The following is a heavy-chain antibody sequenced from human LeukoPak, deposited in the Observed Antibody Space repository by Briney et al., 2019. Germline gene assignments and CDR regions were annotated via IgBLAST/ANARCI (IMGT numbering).Heavy chain of an antibody. CDR3: ATEKWAGYRAFDI. Sequence: PGGSLRLSCAASGFTFSSYGIHWVRQAPGKGLEWVAVISYDGSNKYYADSVKGRFTISRDNSKNTLYLQMNSLGAEDTAVYYCATEKWAGYRAFDIWGQGTMVTVSS. D-gene: IGHD1-26*01. J-gene: IGHJ3*02. CDR1: GFTFSSYG. V-gene: IGHV3-30*03. CDR2: ISYDGSNK.